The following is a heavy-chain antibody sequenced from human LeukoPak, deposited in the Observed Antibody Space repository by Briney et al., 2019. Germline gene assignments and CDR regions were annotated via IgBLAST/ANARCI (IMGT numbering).Heavy chain of an antibody. CDR3: ARGRLDSSGWYVGYFQH. CDR1: GGSFSGYY. J-gene: IGHJ1*01. CDR2: INHSGST. D-gene: IGHD6-13*01. V-gene: IGHV4-34*01. Sequence: SETLSLTCAVYGGSFSGYYWSWIRQPPGKGLEWIGEINHSGSTNYNPSLKSRVTISVDTSKNQFSLKLGSVTAADTAVYYCARGRLDSSGWYVGYFQHWGQGTLVTVSS.